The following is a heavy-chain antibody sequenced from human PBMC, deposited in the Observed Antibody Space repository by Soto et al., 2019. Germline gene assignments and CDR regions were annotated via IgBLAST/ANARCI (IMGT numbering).Heavy chain of an antibody. CDR2: IIPILGIA. Sequence: QVQLVQSGAEVKKPGSSVKVSCKASGGTFSSYTISWVRQAPGQGLEWMGRIIPILGIANYAQKFQGRVTITADKSTSTAYMELSSLRSEDTAVYYCAREALHDYGGKPLGYWGQGTLVTVSS. D-gene: IGHD4-17*01. J-gene: IGHJ4*02. V-gene: IGHV1-69*08. CDR3: AREALHDYGGKPLGY. CDR1: GGTFSSYT.